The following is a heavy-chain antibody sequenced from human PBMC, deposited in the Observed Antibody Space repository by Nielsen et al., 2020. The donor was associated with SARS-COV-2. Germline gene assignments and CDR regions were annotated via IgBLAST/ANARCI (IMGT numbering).Heavy chain of an antibody. Sequence: GESLKISCAASGFTFSSYGMHWVRQAPGKGLEWVAVISYDGSNKHYVDSVKGRFTISRDNSKNTLYLQMNSLRAEDTAVYYCAREKGGSMTWDNMYYFDYWGQGTLVTVSS. V-gene: IGHV3-30*03. CDR3: AREKGGSMTWDNMYYFDY. CDR1: GFTFSSYG. CDR2: ISYDGSNK. J-gene: IGHJ4*02. D-gene: IGHD1-26*01.